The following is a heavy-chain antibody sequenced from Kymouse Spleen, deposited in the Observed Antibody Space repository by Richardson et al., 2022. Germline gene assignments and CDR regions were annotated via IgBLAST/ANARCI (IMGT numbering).Heavy chain of an antibody. CDR2: IKSKTDGGTT. CDR1: GFTFSNAW. Sequence: EVQLVESGGGLVKPGGSLRLSCAASGFTFSNAWMSWVRQAPGKGLEWVGRIKSKTDGGTTDYAAPVKGRFTISRDDSKNTLYLQMNSLKTEDTAVYYCTTDQGSSNYYYYGMDVWGQGTTVTVSS. D-gene: IGHD6-6*01. J-gene: IGHJ6*02. CDR3: TTDQGSSNYYYYGMDV. V-gene: IGHV3-15*01.